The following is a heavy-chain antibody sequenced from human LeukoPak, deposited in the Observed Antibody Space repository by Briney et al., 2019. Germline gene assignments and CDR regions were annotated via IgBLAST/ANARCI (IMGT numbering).Heavy chain of an antibody. CDR2: INTDGSST. J-gene: IGHJ6*04. Sequence: GGSLRLSCAASGFTFSSYWMHWVRQAPGKGLVWVSRINTDGSSTSYADSVKGRFTISRDNAKNTLYLQMNSLRAEDTAVYYCAREGDYSNVQDVWGKGTTVTVSS. CDR3: AREGDYSNVQDV. CDR1: GFTFSSYW. D-gene: IGHD4-11*01. V-gene: IGHV3-74*01.